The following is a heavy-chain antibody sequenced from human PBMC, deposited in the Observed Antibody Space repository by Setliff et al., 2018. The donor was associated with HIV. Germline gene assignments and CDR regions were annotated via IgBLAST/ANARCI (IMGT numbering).Heavy chain of an antibody. J-gene: IGHJ2*01. V-gene: IGHV4-31*03. CDR2: IDYSGST. Sequence: SETLSLTCTVSGGSISSGGYYWSWIRQHPGKGLEWIGYIDYSGSTYYNPSLKSRVTISVDTSKNQFSLKLSSVTAADTAVDYCARLETYYYDSSGSTGWYFDLWGRGTLVTVSS. CDR3: ARLETYYYDSSGSTGWYFDL. D-gene: IGHD3-22*01. CDR1: GGSISSGGYY.